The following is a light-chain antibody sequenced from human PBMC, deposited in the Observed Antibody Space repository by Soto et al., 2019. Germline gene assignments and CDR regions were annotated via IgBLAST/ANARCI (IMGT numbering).Light chain of an antibody. CDR2: GPS. V-gene: IGKV3-20*01. J-gene: IGKJ4*01. CDR3: QQYGRSLT. Sequence: EIVLTQSPGTLSLSPGERATLSCRASQSISSSYLAWYHQKPGQAPRLLIYGPSKRATCIPVRFSGSGSGTYFTLTISRLEPEDFGLYYFQQYGRSLTFGGGTEVEIK. CDR1: QSISSSY.